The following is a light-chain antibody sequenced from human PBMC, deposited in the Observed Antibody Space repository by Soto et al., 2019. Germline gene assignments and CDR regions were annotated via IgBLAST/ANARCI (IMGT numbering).Light chain of an antibody. Sequence: DIQLTQSPSFLSPSIGESVTITCRASQVISTSLAWYQVKPGKAPKLLIYAASTLESGVPSRFSATVSGTEFSLTITSLQPEDFATYYCQQYNSYPWTFGQGTKVEIK. J-gene: IGKJ1*01. V-gene: IGKV1-9*01. CDR3: QQYNSYPWT. CDR1: QVISTS. CDR2: AAS.